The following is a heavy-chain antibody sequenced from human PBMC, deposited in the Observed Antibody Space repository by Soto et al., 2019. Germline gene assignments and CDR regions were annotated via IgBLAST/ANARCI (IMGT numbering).Heavy chain of an antibody. V-gene: IGHV4-31*02. Sequence: LCGGSISSGGYYWSWIRQHPGKGLEWIGYIYYSGSTYYNPSLKSRVTISVDTSKNQFSLKLSSVTAADTAVYYCAREGSTVEGDYWGQGTLVTVSS. CDR3: AREGSTVEGDY. D-gene: IGHD3-10*01. J-gene: IGHJ4*02. CDR1: GGSISSGGYY. CDR2: IYYSGST.